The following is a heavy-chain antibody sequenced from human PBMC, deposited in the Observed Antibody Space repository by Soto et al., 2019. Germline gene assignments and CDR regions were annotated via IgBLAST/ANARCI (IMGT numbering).Heavy chain of an antibody. Sequence: SGPTLVNPTQTLTLTCTFSGFSLSTSGVGAGWIRQPPGKALEWLALIYWNDDKRYSPSLKSRLTVTKDTSKNQVVLTMTNMDPVDTATYYCAHRLEENNYDFWSGYLYYYYGMDVWGQGTTVTVSS. CDR2: IYWNDDK. CDR1: GFSLSTSGVG. CDR3: AHRLEENNYDFWSGYLYYYYGMDV. J-gene: IGHJ6*02. D-gene: IGHD3-3*01. V-gene: IGHV2-5*01.